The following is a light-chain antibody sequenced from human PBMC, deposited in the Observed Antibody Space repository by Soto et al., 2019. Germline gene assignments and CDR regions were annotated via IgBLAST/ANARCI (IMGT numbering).Light chain of an antibody. CDR2: IKSDGSH. CDR3: QTWGTGIRV. V-gene: IGLV4-69*01. Sequence: QLVLTQSPSASASLGASVKLTCTLSSGHSSYAIAWHQQQPEKGPRYLMIIKSDGSHIKGDGIPDRFSGSSSGAERYLIISGLQSEDEADYYCQTWGTGIRVFGGGTQLTVL. CDR1: SGHSSYA. J-gene: IGLJ3*02.